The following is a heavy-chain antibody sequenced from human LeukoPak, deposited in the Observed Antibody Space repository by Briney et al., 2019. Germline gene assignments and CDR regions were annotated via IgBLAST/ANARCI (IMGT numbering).Heavy chain of an antibody. V-gene: IGHV1-2*02. CDR2: INPNSGGT. J-gene: IGHJ3*02. CDR1: GGTFSSYA. D-gene: IGHD3-10*01. CDR3: ARLGGSGSYGEDAFDI. Sequence: ASVKVSCKASGGTFSSYAISWVRQAPGQGLEWMGWINPNSGGTNYAQKFQGRVTMTRDTSISTAYMELSRLRSDDTAVYYCARLGGSGSYGEDAFDIWGQGTMVTVSS.